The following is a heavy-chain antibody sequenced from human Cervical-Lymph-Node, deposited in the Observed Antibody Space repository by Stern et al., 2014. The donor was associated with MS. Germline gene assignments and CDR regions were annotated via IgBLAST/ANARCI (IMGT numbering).Heavy chain of an antibody. D-gene: IGHD3-3*02. CDR1: GFTFTNDA. V-gene: IGHV3-30-3*01. Sequence: VQLLESGGGVVQPGRSLKLSCTASGFTFTNDAMHWVRQAPGKGLDWVAVISYDGTNKFYADSVKGRFTISRDNSKKTLYLQMNSLRTEDTAVYYCARGGGISHFDYWGQGTLVTVSS. J-gene: IGHJ4*02. CDR3: ARGGGISHFDY. CDR2: ISYDGTNK.